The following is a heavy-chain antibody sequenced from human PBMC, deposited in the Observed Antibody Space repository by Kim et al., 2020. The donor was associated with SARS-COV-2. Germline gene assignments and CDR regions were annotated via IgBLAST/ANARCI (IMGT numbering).Heavy chain of an antibody. D-gene: IGHD3-10*01. CDR3: ARHGGYYGSGTVY. Sequence: SETLSLTCAVYGGSFSGYYWSWIRQPPGKGLEWIGEINHSGSTNYNPSLKSRVTISVDTSKNQFSLKLSSVTAADTAVYYCARHGGYYGSGTVYWGQGTLVTVSS. CDR2: INHSGST. CDR1: GGSFSGYY. V-gene: IGHV4-34*01. J-gene: IGHJ4*02.